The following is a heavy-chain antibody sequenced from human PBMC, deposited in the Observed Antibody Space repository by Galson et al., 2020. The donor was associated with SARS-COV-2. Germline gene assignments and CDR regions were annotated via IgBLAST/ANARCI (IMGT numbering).Heavy chain of an antibody. D-gene: IGHD3-10*01. CDR2: VYYSGRI. Sequence: SQTLSLTCRVSGASISRYQWTWIRQPPGKGLEWIGYVYYSGRINYNPSLKSRVTISVDTSKNQFSLKLSSVTAADTAVYYCARQIYGSGSYYTDDNWFDPWGQGTLVTVSS. CDR3: ARQIYGSGSYYTDDNWFDP. J-gene: IGHJ5*02. V-gene: IGHV4-59*08. CDR1: GASISRYQ.